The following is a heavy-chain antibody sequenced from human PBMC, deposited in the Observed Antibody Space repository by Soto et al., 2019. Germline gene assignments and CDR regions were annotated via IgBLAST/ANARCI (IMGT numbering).Heavy chain of an antibody. Sequence: SVKVSCKASGGTFSSYAISWVRQAPGQGLEWMGGIIPIFGAANYAQKFQGRVTITADESTSTAYMELSSLRSEDTAVYYCARPSYDSSGYSTYYYYGMDVWGQGTTVTVSS. CDR3: ARPSYDSSGYSTYYYYGMDV. J-gene: IGHJ6*02. CDR2: IIPIFGAA. V-gene: IGHV1-69*13. D-gene: IGHD3-22*01. CDR1: GGTFSSYA.